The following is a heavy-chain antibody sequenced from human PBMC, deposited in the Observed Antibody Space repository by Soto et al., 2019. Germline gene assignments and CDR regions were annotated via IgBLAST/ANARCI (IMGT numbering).Heavy chain of an antibody. CDR3: TIGSWSGEVFDI. CDR2: IIPMLGVR. V-gene: IGHV1-69*02. J-gene: IGHJ3*02. CDR1: GGTFSTYS. Sequence: QVQLVQSGAEVKKPGSSVKVSCKDSGGTFSTYSMFWVRQAPGQGLEWMGRIIPMLGVRNYAPRFQDRVTIIADKSTATVHMELSSLRSEDTALYYCTIGSWSGEVFDIWGQWTMVTVSS. D-gene: IGHD2-21*01.